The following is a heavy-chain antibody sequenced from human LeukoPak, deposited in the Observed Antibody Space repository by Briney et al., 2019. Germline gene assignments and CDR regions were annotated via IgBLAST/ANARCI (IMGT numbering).Heavy chain of an antibody. V-gene: IGHV3-30*18. Sequence: GGSLRLSCAASGFTFSSYGMHWVRQAPSKGLEWVAVISYDGSIDYYADSVKGRVTVSRDNSKNTLYLQMNSLRAEDTAVYYCAKDAVAPGSGGDYFDYWGQGTLVTVSS. D-gene: IGHD3-10*01. CDR2: ISYDGSID. J-gene: IGHJ4*02. CDR1: GFTFSSYG. CDR3: AKDAVAPGSGGDYFDY.